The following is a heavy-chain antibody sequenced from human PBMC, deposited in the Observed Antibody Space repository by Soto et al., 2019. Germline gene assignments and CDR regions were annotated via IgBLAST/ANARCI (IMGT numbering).Heavy chain of an antibody. Sequence: QVQLVESGGGVVQPGRSLRLSCAASGFMFSGFGMHWVRQAPGKGLQWVAGISKDGSKKYYADSVKGRFTISRDNSKKTLFLQMNSLRTEDTAVYYCARDRKYYFDYWGQGTLVTVSS. V-gene: IGHV3-30*03. J-gene: IGHJ4*02. CDR1: GFMFSGFG. CDR3: ARDRKYYFDY. CDR2: ISKDGSKK.